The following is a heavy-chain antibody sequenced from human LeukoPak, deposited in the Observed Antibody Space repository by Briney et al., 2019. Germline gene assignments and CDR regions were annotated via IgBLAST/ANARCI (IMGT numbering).Heavy chain of an antibody. V-gene: IGHV3-23*01. Sequence: PGGSLRLSCAASGFTFNSYAIYWVRQAPGKGLEWVSGISGSGGSTYHADSVKGRFSISRDNSRNTVFLQMHSLRAEDTALYYCAKTTGRYSSGRYPGWPIDYWGQGTLVTVSS. CDR3: AKTTGRYSSGRYPGWPIDY. CDR2: ISGSGGST. J-gene: IGHJ4*02. CDR1: GFTFNSYA. D-gene: IGHD6-19*01.